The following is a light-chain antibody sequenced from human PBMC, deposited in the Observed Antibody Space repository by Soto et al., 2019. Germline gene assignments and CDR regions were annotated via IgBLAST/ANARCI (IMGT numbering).Light chain of an antibody. V-gene: IGKV1-5*03. CDR2: KAS. J-gene: IGKJ1*01. CDR3: QQYNSYSPWT. CDR1: QSISSW. Sequence: DIQVTQSPSTLSASVGDRVTITCRASQSISSWLAWYQQKPGKAPKLLIYKASSLESGVPSRFSGSGSGTEFTLTISSLQPADFATYYCQQYNSYSPWTFGQGTKVDIK.